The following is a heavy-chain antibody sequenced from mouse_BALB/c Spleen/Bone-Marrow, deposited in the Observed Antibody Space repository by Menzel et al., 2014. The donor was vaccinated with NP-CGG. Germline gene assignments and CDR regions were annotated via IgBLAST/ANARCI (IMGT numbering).Heavy chain of an antibody. CDR2: IDPENGNT. J-gene: IGHJ2*01. Sequence: EVKPVESGAELVRPGALVKLSCKASGFNIKDYYMHWVKQRPEQGLGWIGWIDPENGNTIYDPKFQGKASITADTSSNTAYLQLSSLTSEDTAVYYCTRTYSFDYWGQGTTLTVSS. CDR3: TRTYSFDY. V-gene: IGHV14-1*02. CDR1: GFNIKDYY.